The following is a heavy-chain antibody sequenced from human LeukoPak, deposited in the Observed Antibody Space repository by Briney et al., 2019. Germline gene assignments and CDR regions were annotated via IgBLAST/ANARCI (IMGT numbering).Heavy chain of an antibody. V-gene: IGHV4-59*01. CDR2: IYYTGST. Sequence: SETLSLTCTVSGDSIGSYSWSWIRQPPGRGLEWIGYIYYTGSTNYNPSLKSRVTISIDTSKNQFSLKLSSVTAADTAVYYCARGYSAYAHFDYWGQGTLVTVSS. J-gene: IGHJ4*02. CDR3: ARGYSAYAHFDY. CDR1: GDSIGSYS. D-gene: IGHD5-12*01.